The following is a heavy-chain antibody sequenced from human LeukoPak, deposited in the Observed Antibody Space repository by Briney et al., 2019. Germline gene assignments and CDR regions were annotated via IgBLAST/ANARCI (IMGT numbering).Heavy chain of an antibody. V-gene: IGHV1-69*13. J-gene: IGHJ4*02. D-gene: IGHD1-26*01. Sequence: SVKVSCKASGGTFSSYAISWVRQAPGQGLEWMGGIIPIFGTANYAQKFQGRVTITADESTSTAYMELSSLRSEDTAVYYCARVRSSVGAVSYYFDYWGQGTLVTVSS. CDR1: GGTFSSYA. CDR2: IIPIFGTA. CDR3: ARVRSSVGAVSYYFDY.